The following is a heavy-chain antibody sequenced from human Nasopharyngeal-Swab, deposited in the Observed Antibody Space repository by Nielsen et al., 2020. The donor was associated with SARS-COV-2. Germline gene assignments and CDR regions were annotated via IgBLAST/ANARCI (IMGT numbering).Heavy chain of an antibody. D-gene: IGHD1-7*01. Sequence: GESLKISCVASGFTFSGYTMNWVRQAPGKGLEWISSISSTTPYIHYADSVKGRFTISRDNAKNSLYLQMNFLRVEDTAMYYCARDTGGPPNYFDPWGQGTLVTVSS. V-gene: IGHV3-21*01. CDR1: GFTFSGYT. CDR3: ARDTGGPPNYFDP. CDR2: ISSTTPYI. J-gene: IGHJ5*02.